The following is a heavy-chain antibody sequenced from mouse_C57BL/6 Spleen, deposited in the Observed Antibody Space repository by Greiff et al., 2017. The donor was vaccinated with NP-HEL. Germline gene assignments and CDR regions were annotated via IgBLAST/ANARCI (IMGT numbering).Heavy chain of an antibody. V-gene: IGHV1-15*01. J-gene: IGHJ3*01. CDR1: GYTFTDYE. CDR3: TRGVYYYGSSDGGFAY. CDR2: LDPETGGT. Sequence: VQLQQSGAELVRPGASVTLSCKASGYTFTDYEMHWVKRTPVHGLDWIGDLDPETGGTASNQKFKGKDILTADKSSSTSYMGLRSLTSEDSAVYYWTRGVYYYGSSDGGFAYWGQGTLVTVSA. D-gene: IGHD1-1*01.